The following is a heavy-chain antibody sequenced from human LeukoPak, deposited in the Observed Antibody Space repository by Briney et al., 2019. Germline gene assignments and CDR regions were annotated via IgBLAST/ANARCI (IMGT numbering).Heavy chain of an antibody. CDR3: ATGAIVYDY. CDR2: VGHEDGTT. CDR1: GSTLSKIS. D-gene: IGHD3-9*01. V-gene: IGHV1-24*01. Sequence: ASVRVSCKVSGSTLSKISVDWVRQAPGKRLEWMGSVGHEDGTTIHAQKFQGRFNMTVDTATDTAYMEMSSLMSEDTAIYYCATGAIVYDYWGQGTLVTVSS. J-gene: IGHJ4*02.